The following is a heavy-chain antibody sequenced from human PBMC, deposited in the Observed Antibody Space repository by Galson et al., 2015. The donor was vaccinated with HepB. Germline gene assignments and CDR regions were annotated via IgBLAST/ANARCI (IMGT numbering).Heavy chain of an antibody. CDR3: SSDAFDV. Sequence: LRLSCAASGFKFYNYAMHWLRQAPGKRLEYVSAISSNGDDTWYADSVKGRFTISRDNSKNTLYVQTSTLRPEDTAVYYCSSDAFDVWGQGTMVIVSS. CDR2: ISSNGDDT. J-gene: IGHJ3*01. V-gene: IGHV3-64*05. CDR1: GFKFYNYA.